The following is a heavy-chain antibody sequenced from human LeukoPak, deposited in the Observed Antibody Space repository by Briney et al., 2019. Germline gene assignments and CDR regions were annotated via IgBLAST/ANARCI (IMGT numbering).Heavy chain of an antibody. V-gene: IGHV3-30*18. Sequence: GGSLRLSCAASGFSFSSYGMYWVRQAPGKGPEWVAVIANDGRDKYQADSVKGRFIISRDNSKNTLYLQMNSLRAEDTAVYICAKDRNIGPATYYFDYWGQGALVTVSS. J-gene: IGHJ4*02. CDR2: IANDGRDK. CDR1: GFSFSSYG. CDR3: AKDRNIGPATYYFDY. D-gene: IGHD2-2*01.